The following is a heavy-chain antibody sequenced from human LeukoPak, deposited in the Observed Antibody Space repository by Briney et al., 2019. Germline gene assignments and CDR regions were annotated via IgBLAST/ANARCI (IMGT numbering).Heavy chain of an antibody. Sequence: PGGSLRLSCSASGFTFSNYAMNWVRQAPGKGLEWVSYISSNSYTIYYADSVKGRFTISRDNAKNSLYLQMNSLRAEDTAVYYCARVVCSGGYCYSDYWGRGTLVTVSS. CDR2: ISSNSYTI. CDR3: ARVVCSGGYCYSDY. D-gene: IGHD2-15*01. J-gene: IGHJ4*02. CDR1: GFTFSNYA. V-gene: IGHV3-48*04.